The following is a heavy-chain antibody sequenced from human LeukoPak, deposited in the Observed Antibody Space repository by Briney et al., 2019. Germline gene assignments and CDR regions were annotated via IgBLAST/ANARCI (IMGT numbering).Heavy chain of an antibody. CDR2: INPNSGGT. Sequence: ASVKVSCKASGYTFTGYYMHWVRQAPGQGLEWMGWINPNSGGTNYAQKFQGRVTMTRDTSISTAYMELSRLRSDDTAVYYCAIIRGFAPNAFDIWGQGTMVTVSS. V-gene: IGHV1-2*02. J-gene: IGHJ3*02. CDR3: AIIRGFAPNAFDI. D-gene: IGHD3-16*01. CDR1: GYTFTGYY.